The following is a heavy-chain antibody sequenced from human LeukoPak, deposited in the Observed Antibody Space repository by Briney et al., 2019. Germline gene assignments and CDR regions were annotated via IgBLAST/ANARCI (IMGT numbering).Heavy chain of an antibody. D-gene: IGHD3-22*01. CDR1: GFTFSSYG. CDR3: AKDMYYYDSSGYSDY. V-gene: IGHV3-30*18. J-gene: IGHJ4*02. CDR2: ISYDGSNK. Sequence: PGGSLRLSCAASGFTFSSYGMQWVRQAPGKGLEWVAVISYDGSNKYYADSVKGRFTISRDNSKNTLYLQMNSLRAEDTAVYYCAKDMYYYDSSGYSDYWGQGTLVTVSS.